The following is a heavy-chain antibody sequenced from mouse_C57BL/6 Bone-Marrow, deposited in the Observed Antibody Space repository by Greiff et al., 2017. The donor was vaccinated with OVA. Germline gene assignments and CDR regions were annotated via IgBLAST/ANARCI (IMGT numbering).Heavy chain of an antibody. CDR1: GYTFTSYW. CDR3: AKMGRAY. J-gene: IGHJ3*01. CDR2: IYPGSGST. V-gene: IGHV1-55*01. Sequence: QVQLQHSGAELVKPGASVKMSCKASGYTFTSYWITWVKQRPGQGLEWIGDIYPGSGSTNYNEKFKSKATLTVDTSSSTAYMQLSSLTSEDSAVYYCAKMGRAYWGQGTLVTVSA.